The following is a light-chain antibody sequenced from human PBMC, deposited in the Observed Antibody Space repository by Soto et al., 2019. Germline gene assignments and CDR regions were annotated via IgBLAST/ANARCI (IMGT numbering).Light chain of an antibody. J-gene: IGKJ1*01. V-gene: IGKV3-20*01. CDR2: GAS. CDR1: QSVSGY. CDR3: HQYGSSPAT. Sequence: VLTQSPATLSLSPGERATLSCRASQSVSGYLAWYQQKPGQAPRLLIYGASNRATGIPDRFSGSGSGTDFTLTISRLEPEDFAVYYCHQYGSSPATFGQGTKVDIK.